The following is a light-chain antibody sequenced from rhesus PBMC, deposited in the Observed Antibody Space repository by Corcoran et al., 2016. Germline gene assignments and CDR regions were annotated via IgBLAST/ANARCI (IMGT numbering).Light chain of an antibody. V-gene: IGKV3-35*02. J-gene: IGKJ4*01. CDR1: QSVGST. Sequence: ETVMMQSPATLSLSPGERATLSCRASQSVGSTLAWYQRKPGQAPRLLISYASIRATDITDRFRGSGAGTEFTLTISSLDPEDVGVYYCQKYNDWPLTFGGGTKVEIK. CDR2: YAS. CDR3: QKYNDWPLT.